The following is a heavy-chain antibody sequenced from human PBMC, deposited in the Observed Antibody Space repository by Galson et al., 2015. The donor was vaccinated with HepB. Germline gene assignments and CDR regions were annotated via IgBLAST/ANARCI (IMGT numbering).Heavy chain of an antibody. J-gene: IGHJ6*02. CDR1: GDTFSSYT. D-gene: IGHD3-9*01. V-gene: IGHV1-69*04. Sequence: SVKVSCKASGDTFSSYTFSWVRQAPGQGPEWMGRIIPNLGLANYAQKFQGRVTITADKSTSTAYMELSSLRSEDTAVYYCARDPHYEILTGYNGGMDVWGQGTTVTVSS. CDR2: IIPNLGLA. CDR3: ARDPHYEILTGYNGGMDV.